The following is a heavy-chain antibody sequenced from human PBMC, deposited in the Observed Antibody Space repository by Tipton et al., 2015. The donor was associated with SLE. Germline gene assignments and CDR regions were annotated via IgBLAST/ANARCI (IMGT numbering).Heavy chain of an antibody. V-gene: IGHV4-38-2*02. CDR3: GRPLTSAWLPDDGYMDV. Sequence: PGLVKPSETLSLTCNVSGYSISSGYYWGWIRQFPGKGLEWIGSFYHSGSTYYNPSLKSRVTISVDTSKNQFSLKLSSVTATDTAVYYCGRPLTSAWLPDDGYMDVWGNGTTVTVSS. CDR2: FYHSGST. CDR1: GYSISSGYY. J-gene: IGHJ6*03. D-gene: IGHD6-19*01.